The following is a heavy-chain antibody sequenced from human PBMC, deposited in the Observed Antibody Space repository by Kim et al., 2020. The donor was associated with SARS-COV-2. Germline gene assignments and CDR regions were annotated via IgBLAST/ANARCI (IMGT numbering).Heavy chain of an antibody. J-gene: IGHJ4*02. CDR3: ARGKQQSVRTEFDY. D-gene: IGHD6-13*01. V-gene: IGHV4-34*01. Sequence: PSLKSRVTISVDTSKNQFSLKLTSVTAADTAVYYCARGKQQSVRTEFDYWGQGTLVTVSS.